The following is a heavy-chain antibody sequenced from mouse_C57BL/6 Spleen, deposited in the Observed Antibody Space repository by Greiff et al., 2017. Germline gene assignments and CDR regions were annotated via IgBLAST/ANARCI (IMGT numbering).Heavy chain of an antibody. Sequence: EVHLVESGEGLVKPGGSLKLSCAASGFTFSSYAMSWVRQTPEKRLEWVAYISSGGDYIYYADTVKGRFTISRDNARNTLYLQMSSLKSEDTAMYYCTRDRIYDGYPDAMDYWGQGTSVTVSS. CDR2: ISSGGDYI. CDR1: GFTFSSYA. J-gene: IGHJ4*01. D-gene: IGHD2-3*01. V-gene: IGHV5-9-1*02. CDR3: TRDRIYDGYPDAMDY.